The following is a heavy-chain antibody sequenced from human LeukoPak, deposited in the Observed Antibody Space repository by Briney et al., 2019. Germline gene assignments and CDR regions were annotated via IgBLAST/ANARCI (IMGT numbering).Heavy chain of an antibody. CDR3: ARGRMITFGGVIATDAFDI. J-gene: IGHJ3*02. D-gene: IGHD3-16*02. CDR1: GGSISSYY. V-gene: IGHV4-59*01. CDR2: IYYSGST. Sequence: SETLSLTCTVSGGSISSYYWSWIRQPPGKGLEWIGYIYYSGSTNYNPSLKSRVTISVKTSKNQFSLKLSSVTAADTAVYCARGRMITFGGVIATDAFDIWGQGTMVTVSS.